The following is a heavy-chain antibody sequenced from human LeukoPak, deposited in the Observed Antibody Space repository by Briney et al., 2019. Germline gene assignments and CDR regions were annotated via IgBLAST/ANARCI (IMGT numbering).Heavy chain of an antibody. D-gene: IGHD3-22*01. Sequence: GGSLRLSCAASGFTFRSYAMSWVRQAPGKGLEWVSVISASGGRTSYADSVKGRFTVSRDNSKNTLYLQMNSLRAEDTAVYFCVEGGAPSYYDGSGDAYFDYWGQGTLVTVSS. CDR1: GFTFRSYA. J-gene: IGHJ4*02. CDR2: ISASGGRT. CDR3: VEGGAPSYYDGSGDAYFDY. V-gene: IGHV3-23*01.